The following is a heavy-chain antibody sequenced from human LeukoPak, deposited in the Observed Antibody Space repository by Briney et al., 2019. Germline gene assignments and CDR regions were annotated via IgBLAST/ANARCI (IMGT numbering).Heavy chain of an antibody. CDR2: INPNSGGT. CDR1: GYTFTGYY. Sequence: ASVKVSCKASGYTFTGYYVHWVRQAPGQGLEWMGWINPNSGGTNYAQKFQGRVTMTRDTSISTAYMEQSRLRSDDTAVYYCARILTGTTKEYYFDYWGQGTLVTVSS. V-gene: IGHV1-2*02. D-gene: IGHD1-7*01. CDR3: ARILTGTTKEYYFDY. J-gene: IGHJ4*02.